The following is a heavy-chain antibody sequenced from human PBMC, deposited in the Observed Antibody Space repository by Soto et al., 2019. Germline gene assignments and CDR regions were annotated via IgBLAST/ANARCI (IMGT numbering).Heavy chain of an antibody. D-gene: IGHD2-15*01. Sequence: SETLSLTCTVSCGSIISYYWSWIRQSPGKGLEWIGYIYYSGSTNYNPSLKSRVTISVDTSKNQFSLKLNSVTAADTAVYYCARSGGSLDYWGQGTLVTVSS. CDR3: ARSGGSLDY. CDR1: CGSIISYY. CDR2: IYYSGST. J-gene: IGHJ4*02. V-gene: IGHV4-59*01.